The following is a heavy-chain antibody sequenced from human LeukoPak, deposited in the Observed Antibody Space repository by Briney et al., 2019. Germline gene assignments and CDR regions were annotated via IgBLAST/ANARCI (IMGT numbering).Heavy chain of an antibody. CDR3: ARDLRTTVTTSDY. CDR1: GFTFSDYY. V-gene: IGHV3-11*04. J-gene: IGHJ4*02. D-gene: IGHD4-17*01. Sequence: GGSLRLSCAASGFTFSDYYMSWIRQAPGKGLEWVSYISSSGSTIYYADSVKGRFTISRDNAKNSLYLQMNSLRAEDTAVYYCARDLRTTVTTSDYWGQGTLVTVSS. CDR2: ISSSGSTI.